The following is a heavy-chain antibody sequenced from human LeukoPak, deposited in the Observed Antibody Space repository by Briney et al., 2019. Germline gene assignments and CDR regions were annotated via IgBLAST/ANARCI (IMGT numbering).Heavy chain of an antibody. V-gene: IGHV3-23*01. CDR2: ISGGGGST. D-gene: IGHD3-16*02. CDR3: AKDLDYVWGSYRTYNWFDP. Sequence: PGRCLRLSCAASGFTISSSAMSCVHQAAGKGLGSVSAISGGGGSTYYAGSVKGRFTISRDNSNNTLYLKMYSLRAEDTAVYYCAKDLDYVWGSYRTYNWFDPWGQGTLVTVSS. J-gene: IGHJ5*02. CDR1: GFTISSSA.